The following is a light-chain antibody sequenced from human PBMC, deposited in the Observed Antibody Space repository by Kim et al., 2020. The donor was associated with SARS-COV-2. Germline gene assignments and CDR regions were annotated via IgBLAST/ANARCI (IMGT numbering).Light chain of an antibody. CDR1: QNVFNSY. J-gene: IGKJ1*01. V-gene: IGKV3-20*01. CDR3: QQYCSSPPT. CDR2: AAS. Sequence: GERDTLTFRASQNVFNSYLAWYQQRPGQAPRLLIYAASSMSTGSPDRFSSTGSGTDFSITISRLEPEDFVVYYCQQYCSSPPTFGQGTKVDIK.